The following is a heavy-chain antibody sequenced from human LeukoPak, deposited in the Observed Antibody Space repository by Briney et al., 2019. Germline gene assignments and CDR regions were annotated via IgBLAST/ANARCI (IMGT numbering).Heavy chain of an antibody. Sequence: SETLSLTCTVSGGSISSYYWSWIRLPPGKGLEWIGYIYNSGSTNYNPSLKSRVTISVDTSKNQFSLKLSSVTAADTAVYYCARGASWSYYYDSSGWYFDYWGQGTLVTVSS. CDR3: ARGASWSYYYDSSGWYFDY. V-gene: IGHV4-59*01. D-gene: IGHD3-22*01. CDR2: IYNSGST. J-gene: IGHJ4*02. CDR1: GGSISSYY.